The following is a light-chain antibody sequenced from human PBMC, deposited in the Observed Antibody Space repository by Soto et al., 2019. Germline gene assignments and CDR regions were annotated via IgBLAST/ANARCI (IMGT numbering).Light chain of an antibody. J-gene: IGLJ3*02. V-gene: IGLV6-57*03. CDR3: QSYDSSNHKV. Sequence: NFMLTQPHSVSESPGKTVTISGTRSSGSIASNYVQWYQQRPGSAPTTVIYEDNQRPSGVPDRFSGSLDSSSNSASLTISGLKTDNEADSYCQSYDSSNHKVFGGGTPLTVL. CDR2: EDN. CDR1: SGSIASNY.